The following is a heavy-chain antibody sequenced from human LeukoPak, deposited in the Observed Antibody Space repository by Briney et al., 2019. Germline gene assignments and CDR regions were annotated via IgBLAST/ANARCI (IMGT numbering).Heavy chain of an antibody. CDR3: ARDRIAAAGTPLGLGY. CDR2: ISYDGSNK. D-gene: IGHD6-13*01. V-gene: IGHV3-30-3*01. CDR1: GFTFSSYA. J-gene: IGHJ4*02. Sequence: PGRSLRLSCAASGFTFSSYAMHWVRQAPGKGLEWVAVISYDGSNKYYADSVKGRFTISRDNSKNTLYLQMNSLRAEDTAVYYCARDRIAAAGTPLGLGYWGQGTLVTVSS.